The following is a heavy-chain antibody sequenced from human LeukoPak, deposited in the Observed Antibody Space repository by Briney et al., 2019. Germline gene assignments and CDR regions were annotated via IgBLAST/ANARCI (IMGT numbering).Heavy chain of an antibody. CDR2: IRYDGNNK. Sequence: PGGSLRLSCAASGFPFSDYVMHWVRQAPGKGLEWVAVIRYDGNNKYYADSVKGRFTISRDNSKNMLYLQMNSLGTEDTAVYYCARDFRFHDDYWGQGTLVTVSS. CDR1: GFPFSDYV. J-gene: IGHJ4*02. CDR3: ARDFRFHDDY. V-gene: IGHV3-30*02.